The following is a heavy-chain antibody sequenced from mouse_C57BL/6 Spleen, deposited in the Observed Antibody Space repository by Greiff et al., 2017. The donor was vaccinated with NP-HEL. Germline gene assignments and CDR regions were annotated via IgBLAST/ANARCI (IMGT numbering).Heavy chain of an antibody. J-gene: IGHJ3*01. CDR3: ARQEYYGSPWFAY. D-gene: IGHD1-1*01. Sequence: QVQLQQPGAELVKPGASVKLSCKASGYTFTSYWMHWVKQRPGQGLEWIGMIHPNSGSTNYNEKFKSKATLTVDKSSSTAYMQLSSLTSEDSAVYYCARQEYYGSPWFAYWGQGTLVTVSA. CDR2: IHPNSGST. V-gene: IGHV1-64*01. CDR1: GYTFTSYW.